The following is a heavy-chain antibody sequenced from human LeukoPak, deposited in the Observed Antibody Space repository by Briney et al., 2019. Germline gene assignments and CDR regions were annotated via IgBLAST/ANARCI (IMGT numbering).Heavy chain of an antibody. CDR1: GFTFSSSA. V-gene: IGHV1-58*02. D-gene: IGHD6-19*01. CDR3: AADRAYSSGWYEFVY. CDR2: IVVGSGNT. J-gene: IGHJ4*02. Sequence: GTSVKVSCKASGFTFSSSAMQWVRQARGQRLEWIGWIVVGSGNTNYAQKFQERVTITRDMSTSTAYMELSSLRSEDTAVYYCAADRAYSSGWYEFVYWGQGTLVTVSS.